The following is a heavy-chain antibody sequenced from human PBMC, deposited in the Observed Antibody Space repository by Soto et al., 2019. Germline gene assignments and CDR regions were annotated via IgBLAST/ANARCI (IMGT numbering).Heavy chain of an antibody. J-gene: IGHJ6*02. CDR3: ARGGIFGVVPAAIPYYYYYGMDV. CDR2: IYYSGST. Sequence: SETLSLTCTVSGGSISSYYWSWIRQPPGKGLEWIGYIYYSGSTNYNPSLKSRVTISVDTSRNQFSLKLSSVTAADTAVYYCARGGIFGVVPAAIPYYYYYGMDVWGQGTTVTVSS. V-gene: IGHV4-59*01. D-gene: IGHD2-2*01. CDR1: GGSISSYY.